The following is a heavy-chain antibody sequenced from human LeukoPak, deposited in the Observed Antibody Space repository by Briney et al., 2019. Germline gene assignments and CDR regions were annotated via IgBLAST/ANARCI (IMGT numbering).Heavy chain of an antibody. CDR1: GFTFSGSA. D-gene: IGHD2-15*01. Sequence: GGSLKLSCAAPGFTFSGSAMHWVRQASGKGLEWVGRIRSKANSYATAYAASVKGRFTISRDDSKNTAYLQMNSLKTEDTAVYYCASQDCSGGSCYFDYWGPGTLVTVSS. CDR2: IRSKANSYAT. J-gene: IGHJ4*02. CDR3: ASQDCSGGSCYFDY. V-gene: IGHV3-73*01.